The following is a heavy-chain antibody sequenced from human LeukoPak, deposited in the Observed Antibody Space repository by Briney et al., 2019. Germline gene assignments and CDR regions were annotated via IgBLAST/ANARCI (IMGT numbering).Heavy chain of an antibody. D-gene: IGHD3-3*01. V-gene: IGHV3-23*01. Sequence: GGSLRLSCAASGFTFTTYAMTWVRQAPGKGLEWVSAISNSGGNTYYADSVKGRFTISRDNSKNTLYLQMNSLRAEDTAVYYCARDSSPQRTIFGVVRGAFDIWGQGTMVTVSS. J-gene: IGHJ3*02. CDR3: ARDSSPQRTIFGVVRGAFDI. CDR2: ISNSGGNT. CDR1: GFTFTTYA.